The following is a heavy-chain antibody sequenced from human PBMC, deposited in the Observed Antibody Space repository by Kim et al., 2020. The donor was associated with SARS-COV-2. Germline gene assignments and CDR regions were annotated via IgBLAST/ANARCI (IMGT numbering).Heavy chain of an antibody. CDR2: FDPEDGET. J-gene: IGHJ6*02. V-gene: IGHV1-24*01. CDR3: ATAPVVVVAATRYYYYYGMDV. Sequence: ASVKVSCKFSGYTLTELSMHWVRQAPGKGLEWMGGFDPEDGETIYAQKFQGRVTMTEDTSTDTAYMELSSLRSEDTAVYYCATAPVVVVAATRYYYYYGMDVWGQGTTVTVS. CDR1: GYTLTELS. D-gene: IGHD2-15*01.